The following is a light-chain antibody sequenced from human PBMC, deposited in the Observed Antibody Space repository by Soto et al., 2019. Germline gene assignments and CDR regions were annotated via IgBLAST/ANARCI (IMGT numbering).Light chain of an antibody. Sequence: EIVWTQSPGTLSLSPGERCTLSCMAIQSVSNNYLAWYQQKPGQAPRLLIYGESNRATGIPDRFSGSGSGTDFTLTISRLEPEDFAVYYCQQYGSSGTFGQGTKVDIK. CDR1: QSVSNNY. J-gene: IGKJ1*01. V-gene: IGKV3-20*01. CDR2: GES. CDR3: QQYGSSGT.